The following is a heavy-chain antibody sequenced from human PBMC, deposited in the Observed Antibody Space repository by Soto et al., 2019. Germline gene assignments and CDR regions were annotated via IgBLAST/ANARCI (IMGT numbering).Heavy chain of an antibody. D-gene: IGHD2-21*01. CDR3: VSRIPSWVFDY. CDR2: MYAGGDT. Sequence: EVQLVESGGALIQPGGSLRLSCGASGLSVSDNYMGWVHQAPGRGLEWVSVMYAGGDTHYADSVKGRFTISRDKSENTLYLQMNRLRDEDTGVYFCVSRIPSWVFDYWGLGTLVTVSS. CDR1: GLSVSDNY. J-gene: IGHJ4*01. V-gene: IGHV3-53*01.